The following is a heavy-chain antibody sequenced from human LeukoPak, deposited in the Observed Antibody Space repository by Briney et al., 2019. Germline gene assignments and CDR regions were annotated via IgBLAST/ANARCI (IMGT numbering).Heavy chain of an antibody. CDR3: ARVSGVQLDTAMVGDY. D-gene: IGHD5-18*01. CDR2: INHSGST. CDR1: GGSFSGYY. V-gene: IGHV4-34*01. Sequence: KASETLSLTCAVYGGSFSGYYWSWIRQPPGKGLEWIGEINHSGSTNYNPSLKSRVTISVDTSKNQFSLKLSSVTAADTAVYYCARVSGVQLDTAMVGDYWGQGTLVTVSS. J-gene: IGHJ4*02.